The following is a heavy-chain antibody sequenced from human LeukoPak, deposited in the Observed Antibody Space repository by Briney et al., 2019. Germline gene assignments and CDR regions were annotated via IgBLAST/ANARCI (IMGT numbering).Heavy chain of an antibody. Sequence: GASVKVSCKASGYTFTSYYMHWVRQAPGQGLEWMGIINPSGGSTSYAQKFQGRVTITRDTSTSTVYMELSSLRSEDTAVYYCARGNGYYDSSGRGRAWFDPWAREPWSPSPQ. CDR2: INPSGGST. CDR3: ARGNGYYDSSGRGRAWFDP. J-gene: IGHJ5*02. CDR1: GYTFTSYY. V-gene: IGHV1-46*03. D-gene: IGHD3-22*01.